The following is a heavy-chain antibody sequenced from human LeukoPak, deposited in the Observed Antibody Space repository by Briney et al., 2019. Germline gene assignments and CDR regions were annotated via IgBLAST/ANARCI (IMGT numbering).Heavy chain of an antibody. V-gene: IGHV1-69*05. CDR2: IIPIFGTA. Sequence: GASVTVSCKASGGTFSSYAISWVRQAPGQGLEWMGGIIPIFGTANYAQKFQGRVTITTDESTSTAYMELSSLRSENTAVYYCARAPATVTPSFDIWGQGTMVTVSS. J-gene: IGHJ3*02. CDR3: ARAPATVTPSFDI. D-gene: IGHD4-17*01. CDR1: GGTFSSYA.